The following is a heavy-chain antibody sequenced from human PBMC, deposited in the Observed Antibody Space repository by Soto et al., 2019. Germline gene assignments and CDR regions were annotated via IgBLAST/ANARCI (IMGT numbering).Heavy chain of an antibody. V-gene: IGHV1-18*01. CDR3: TLEGSAPYYYYGMDA. D-gene: IGHD3-10*01. J-gene: IGHJ6*02. CDR2: INTHNGNT. Sequence: ASVKVSCKASGYTFTTYGISWVRQAPGQGLEWMGWINTHNGNTNYAQNFQGRVIMTADTSTSTAYMELRSLRSDDTAVYYCTLEGSAPYYYYGMDAWGQGTTVTVSS. CDR1: GYTFTTYG.